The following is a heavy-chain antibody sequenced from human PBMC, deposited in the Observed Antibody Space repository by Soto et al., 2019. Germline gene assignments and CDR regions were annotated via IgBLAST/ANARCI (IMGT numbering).Heavy chain of an antibody. CDR2: IWYDGSNK. J-gene: IGHJ3*02. V-gene: IGHV3-33*01. Sequence: PGGPLRLSCAASGFTFSSYGMHWVRQAPGKGLEWVAVIWYDGSNKYYADSVKGRFTISRDNSKNTLYLQMNSLRAEDTAVYYCARDIITGLDDAFDIWGQGTMVTVSS. D-gene: IGHD3-10*01. CDR3: ARDIITGLDDAFDI. CDR1: GFTFSSYG.